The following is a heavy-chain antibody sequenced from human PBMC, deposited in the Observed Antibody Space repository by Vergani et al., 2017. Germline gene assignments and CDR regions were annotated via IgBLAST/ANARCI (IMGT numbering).Heavy chain of an antibody. CDR3: ASQQWELYY. CDR1: GFTFGDYA. Sequence: EVQLVESGGGLVQPGRSLRLSCTASGFTFGDYAMSWVRQAPGKGLEWVSSISGSGDNTYYADSVKGRFTVSRDNSKNTLYLRMSSLRVDDTAVYYCASQQWELYYWGQGTLVTVSS. J-gene: IGHJ4*02. D-gene: IGHD1-26*01. CDR2: ISGSGDNT. V-gene: IGHV3-23*04.